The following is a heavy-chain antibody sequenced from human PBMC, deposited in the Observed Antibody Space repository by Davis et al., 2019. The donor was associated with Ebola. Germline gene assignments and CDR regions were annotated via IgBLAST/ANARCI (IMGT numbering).Heavy chain of an antibody. J-gene: IGHJ3*02. CDR2: INPSGGST. D-gene: IGHD6-6*01. V-gene: IGHV1-46*01. Sequence: AASVKVSCKASGYTFTSYYMHWVRQAPGQGLEWMGIINPSGGSTSYAQKFQGRVTMTRDTSTSTVYMELSSLRSEDTAVYYCVRDRPYSSSSNDAFDIWGQGTMVTVSS. CDR3: VRDRPYSSSSNDAFDI. CDR1: GYTFTSYY.